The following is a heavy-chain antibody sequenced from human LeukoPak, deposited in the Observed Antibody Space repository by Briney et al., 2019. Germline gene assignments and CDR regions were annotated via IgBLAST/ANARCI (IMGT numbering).Heavy chain of an antibody. CDR2: VFHSGST. CDR3: ARGGRGFDP. J-gene: IGHJ5*02. V-gene: IGHV4-39*07. Sequence: SETLSLTCTVSGGSISSSPYYWGWIRQPPGGGLEWIGSVFHSGSTYYNSSLKSRVTMSVDTSKNQFSLELNSVTASDTAVYYCARGGRGFDPWGQGTLVTVSS. CDR1: GGSISSSPYY.